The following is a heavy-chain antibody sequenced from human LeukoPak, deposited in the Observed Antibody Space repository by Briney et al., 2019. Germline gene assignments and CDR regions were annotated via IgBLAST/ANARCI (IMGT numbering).Heavy chain of an antibody. V-gene: IGHV3-7*01. CDR3: ARETYCSSTSCYAAFDI. J-gene: IGHJ3*02. CDR1: GFTLSSYW. CDR2: IKQDGSEK. D-gene: IGHD2-2*01. Sequence: GGSLRLSCAASGFTLSSYWMSWVRQAPGKGLEWVANIKQDGSEKYYVDFVKGRFTISRDNAKNSLYLQMNSLRAEDTAVYYCARETYCSSTSCYAAFDIWGQGTMVTVSS.